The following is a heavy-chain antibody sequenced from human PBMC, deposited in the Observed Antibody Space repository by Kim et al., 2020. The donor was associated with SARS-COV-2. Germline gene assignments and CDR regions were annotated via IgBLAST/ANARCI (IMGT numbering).Heavy chain of an antibody. CDR1: GGTFSSYA. CDR2: IIPILGIA. V-gene: IGHV1-69*04. D-gene: IGHD3-3*01. Sequence: SVKVSCKASGGTFSSYAISWVRQAPGQGLEWMGRIIPILGIANYAQKFQGRVTITADKSTSTAYMELSSLRSEDTAVYYCARGVTSYDFWSGYRGNWFDPWGQGTLVTVSS. J-gene: IGHJ5*02. CDR3: ARGVTSYDFWSGYRGNWFDP.